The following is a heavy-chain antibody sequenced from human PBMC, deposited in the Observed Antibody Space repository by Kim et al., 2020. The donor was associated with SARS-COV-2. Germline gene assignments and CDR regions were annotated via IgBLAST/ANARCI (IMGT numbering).Heavy chain of an antibody. CDR3: ARALGDYQTSLSWYFDL. D-gene: IGHD4-17*01. CDR1: GGTFSSYA. V-gene: IGHV1-69*13. Sequence: SVKVSCKASGGTFSSYAISWVRQAPGQGLEWMGGIIPIFGTANYAQKFQGRVTITADESTSTAYMELSSLRSEDTAVYYCARALGDYQTSLSWYFDLWGRGTLVTVSS. J-gene: IGHJ2*01. CDR2: IIPIFGTA.